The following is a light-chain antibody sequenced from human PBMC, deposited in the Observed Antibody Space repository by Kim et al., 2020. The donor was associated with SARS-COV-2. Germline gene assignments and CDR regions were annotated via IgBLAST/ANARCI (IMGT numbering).Light chain of an antibody. Sequence: ASVGDRVTVTCQASQDISTRLNWYLQRPGKAPKLLIYDAFNMEVGVPARFSGRGSGRDFTLTISRLQPEDIGTYYCQQYEILPPVTFGGGTKLEI. CDR2: DAF. CDR3: QQYEILPPVT. V-gene: IGKV1-33*01. J-gene: IGKJ4*01. CDR1: QDISTR.